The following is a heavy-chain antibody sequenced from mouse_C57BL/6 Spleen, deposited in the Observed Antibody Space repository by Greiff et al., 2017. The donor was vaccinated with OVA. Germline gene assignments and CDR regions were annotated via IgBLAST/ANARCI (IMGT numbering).Heavy chain of an antibody. D-gene: IGHD4-1*01. CDR2: IHPNSGST. CDR1: GYTFTSYW. CDR3: ARERGGTGGYFDY. V-gene: IGHV1-64*01. Sequence: QVQLQQPGAELVKPGASVKLSCKASGYTFTSYWMHWVKQRPGQGLEWIGMIHPNSGSTNYNEKFKSKATLTVDKSSSTAYMQLSSLTSEDSAVYYCARERGGTGGYFDYWGKGTTLTVSS. J-gene: IGHJ2*01.